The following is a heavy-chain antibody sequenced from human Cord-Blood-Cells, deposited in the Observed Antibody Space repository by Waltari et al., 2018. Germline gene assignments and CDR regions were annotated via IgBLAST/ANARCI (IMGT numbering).Heavy chain of an antibody. D-gene: IGHD1-26*01. J-gene: IGHJ4*02. V-gene: IGHV3-48*02. CDR1: GFTFSSYS. Sequence: EVQLVESGGGLVQPGGYLRLSCAASGFTFSSYSMKWVRQAPGKGLEWVSYISSSSSTIYYADSVKGRFTISRDNAKNSLYLQMNSLRDEDTAVYYCAREPELLSLGWGQGTLVTVSS. CDR3: AREPELLSLG. CDR2: ISSSSSTI.